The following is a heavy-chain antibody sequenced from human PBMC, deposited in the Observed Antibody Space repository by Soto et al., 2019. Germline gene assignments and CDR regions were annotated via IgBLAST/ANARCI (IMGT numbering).Heavy chain of an antibody. CDR2: INPSDGNT. Sequence: ASVKVSCKASGYTFTSYYMHWVRQAPGQGLEWMGIINPSDGNTSYAQKFQGRVTMTRGTSTSTAYMELRSLRSDDTAVYYCARGSSITIFGVVIMSAFDIWGQGTMVTVSS. V-gene: IGHV1-46*01. D-gene: IGHD3-3*01. J-gene: IGHJ3*02. CDR3: ARGSSITIFGVVIMSAFDI. CDR1: GYTFTSYY.